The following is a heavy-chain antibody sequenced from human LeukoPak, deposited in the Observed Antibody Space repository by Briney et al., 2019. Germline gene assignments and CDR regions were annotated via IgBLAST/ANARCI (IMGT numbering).Heavy chain of an antibody. D-gene: IGHD3-9*01. J-gene: IGHJ6*02. CDR3: ARDSKDDILTGRIYYYGMDV. V-gene: IGHV3-33*08. CDR2: IWYDGSNK. CDR1: GFTFSSYG. Sequence: PGGSLRLSCAASGFTFSSYGMHWVRQAPGKGLEWVAVIWYDGSNKYYADSVKGRFTISRDNSKNTLYLQMNSLRAEDTAVYYCARDSKDDILTGRIYYYGMDVWGQGTTVTVSS.